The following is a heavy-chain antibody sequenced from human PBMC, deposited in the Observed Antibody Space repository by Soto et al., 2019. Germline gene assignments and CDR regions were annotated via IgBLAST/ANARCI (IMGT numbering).Heavy chain of an antibody. J-gene: IGHJ3*02. V-gene: IGHV3-23*01. CDR1: GFTFSSYA. CDR3: AKGMFEYSSSSDAFDI. CDR2: IIGSGGST. Sequence: GGSLRLSCAASGFTFSSYAMSWVRQAPGKGLDWVSAIIGSGGSTYYADSVKGRFTISRDNSKNTLYLQMNSLRAEDTSVYYCAKGMFEYSSSSDAFDIWGQGTMVTVSS. D-gene: IGHD6-6*01.